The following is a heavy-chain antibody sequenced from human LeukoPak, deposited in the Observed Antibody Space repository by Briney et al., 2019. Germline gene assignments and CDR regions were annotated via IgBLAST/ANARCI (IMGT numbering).Heavy chain of an antibody. V-gene: IGHV3-13*04. Sequence: GGSLRLSCAASGFTFSSYDMHWVRQATGKGLEWVSAIGTAGDTYYPGSVKGRFTISRDNSKDTLYLQMSSLRAEDTTVYYCVKSAGFDWLSPLDAFDIWGQGTMVTVSS. CDR1: GFTFSSYD. CDR3: VKSAGFDWLSPLDAFDI. D-gene: IGHD3-9*01. CDR2: IGTAGDT. J-gene: IGHJ3*02.